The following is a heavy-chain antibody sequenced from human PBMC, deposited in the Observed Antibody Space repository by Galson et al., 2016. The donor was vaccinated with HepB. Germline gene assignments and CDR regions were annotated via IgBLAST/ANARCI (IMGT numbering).Heavy chain of an antibody. J-gene: IGHJ4*02. V-gene: IGHV3-33*01. Sequence: SLRLSCAASGFTFSTYGMHWVRQAPGNGLEWVAVIWHDGSNKYYADSVKGRFTISRDSSTLYLQMNSLRAEDTAVYYCARDRLASGNHLDYWGQGTLVTVSS. D-gene: IGHD4-23*01. CDR3: ARDRLASGNHLDY. CDR2: IWHDGSNK. CDR1: GFTFSTYG.